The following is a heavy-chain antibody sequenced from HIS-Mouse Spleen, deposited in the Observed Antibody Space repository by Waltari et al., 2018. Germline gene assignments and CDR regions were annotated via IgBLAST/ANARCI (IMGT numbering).Heavy chain of an antibody. Sequence: QVQLVQTGAEVKKPGASVKVSCKASGYTFTSYDINWLRQATAQGLEWMGWMNPNSGNTGYAQKFQGRVTMTRNTSISTAYMELSSLRSEDTAVYYCARIGSHRRGYSYGYWFDPWGQGTLVTVSS. J-gene: IGHJ5*02. CDR2: MNPNSGNT. CDR1: GYTFTSYD. CDR3: ARIGSHRRGYSYGYWFDP. V-gene: IGHV1-8*01. D-gene: IGHD5-18*01.